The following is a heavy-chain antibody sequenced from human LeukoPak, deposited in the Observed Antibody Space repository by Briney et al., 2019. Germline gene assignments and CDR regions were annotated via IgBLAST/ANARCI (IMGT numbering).Heavy chain of an antibody. CDR3: AKDRATTYYDFWSGFSGDY. CDR2: ISNAGGRT. J-gene: IGHJ4*02. V-gene: IGHV3-23*01. Sequence: GGSLRLSCVASGFNVSSTYMNWVRQAPGKGLEWVSTISNAGGRTYYADSVKGRFTISRDSSKDTLYLQMNSLRAEDTAVYYCAKDRATTYYDFWSGFSGDYWGQGTLVTVSS. D-gene: IGHD3-3*01. CDR1: GFNVSSTY.